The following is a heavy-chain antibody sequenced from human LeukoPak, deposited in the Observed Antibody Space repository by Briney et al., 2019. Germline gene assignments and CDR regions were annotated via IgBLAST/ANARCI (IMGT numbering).Heavy chain of an antibody. Sequence: GGSLRLSCAASGFTFTKYWMTWARQAPGKGLEWVGNIKQDGSDKNYMDSVKGRFTISRDNTKNSVYLQMSSLRAEDTAVYYCAREVWGPEYWGQGTLVTVSS. V-gene: IGHV3-7*01. CDR2: IKQDGSDK. CDR3: AREVWGPEY. J-gene: IGHJ4*02. CDR1: GFTFTKYW. D-gene: IGHD1-14*01.